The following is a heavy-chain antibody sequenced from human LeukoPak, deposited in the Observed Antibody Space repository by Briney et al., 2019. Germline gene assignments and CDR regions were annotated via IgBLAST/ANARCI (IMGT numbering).Heavy chain of an antibody. Sequence: GGSLRLSCAASGFPFNAYWMTWVRQAPGKGLEWVANIRQDGDTKYYVDSVKGRFTISRDNAMNSLYLQMNNLRAEDTAVYYCVGTIAYRGSEYWGQGALITVSS. CDR1: GFPFNAYW. J-gene: IGHJ4*02. V-gene: IGHV3-7*01. CDR3: VGTIAYRGSEY. D-gene: IGHD1-7*01. CDR2: IRQDGDTK.